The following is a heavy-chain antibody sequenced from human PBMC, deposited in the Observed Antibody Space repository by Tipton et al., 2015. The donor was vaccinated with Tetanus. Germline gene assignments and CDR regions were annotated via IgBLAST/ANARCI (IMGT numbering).Heavy chain of an antibody. V-gene: IGHV3-11*01. D-gene: IGHD4-17*01. Sequence: QVQLVQSGGGAVKPGGSLRLSCAASGFALGDYYMSWIRQAPGKGLEWISYSSSRGTTTYYTDSVRGRFTIPRDNAKNSLYLQMNSLRAEDTAVYYCAKLGAVTTPAYWGQGTLVTVSS. CDR2: SSSRGTTT. CDR3: AKLGAVTTPAY. CDR1: GFALGDYY. J-gene: IGHJ4*02.